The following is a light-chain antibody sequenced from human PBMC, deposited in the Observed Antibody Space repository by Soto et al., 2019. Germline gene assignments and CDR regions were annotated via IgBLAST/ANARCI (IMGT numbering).Light chain of an antibody. CDR1: ENVRTK. CDR3: QQNNRWPHIT. Sequence: EIVMTQSPAILSVSPGEAATLSSSASENVRTKVGFYQQKPGQAPRLLIYGASTRATGIPDRFSGSGSGTQFTLTISRLQSEDSAVYFCQQNNRWPHITFGQGTRLEIK. CDR2: GAS. J-gene: IGKJ5*01. V-gene: IGKV3-15*01.